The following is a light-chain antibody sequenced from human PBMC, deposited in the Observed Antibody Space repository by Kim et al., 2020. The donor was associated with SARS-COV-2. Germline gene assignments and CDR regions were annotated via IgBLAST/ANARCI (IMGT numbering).Light chain of an antibody. CDR1: SIGRES. CDR2: YDN. J-gene: IGLJ2*01. CDR3: KVWDSSSDPVV. Sequence: PEPTAAITCAGNSIGRESVRWYRQKPGQAPVLVIYYDNDRTSGIRVRFSGSSSGNTATLTLSRVGAEDEADSYCKVWDSSSDPVVFGGGTQLTVL. V-gene: IGLV3-21*04.